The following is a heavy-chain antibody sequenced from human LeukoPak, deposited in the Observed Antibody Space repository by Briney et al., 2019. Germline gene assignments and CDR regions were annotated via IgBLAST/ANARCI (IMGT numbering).Heavy chain of an antibody. CDR1: GGSISSGSYY. CDR3: AREGWYSSPY. V-gene: IGHV4-61*02. J-gene: IGHJ4*02. D-gene: IGHD6-13*01. Sequence: PSETLSLTCTVSGGSISSGSYYWSWIRQPAGKGLEWIGRIYTSGSTNYNPSLKSRVTISVDTSKNQFSLKLSSVTAADTAVYYCAREGWYSSPYWGQGTLVTVSS. CDR2: IYTSGST.